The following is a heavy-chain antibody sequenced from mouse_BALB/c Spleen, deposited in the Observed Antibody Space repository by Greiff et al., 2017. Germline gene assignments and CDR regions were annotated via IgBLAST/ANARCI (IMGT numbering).Heavy chain of an antibody. J-gene: IGHJ3*01. D-gene: IGHD2-1*01. CDR3: ARGGGRSTLFAY. Sequence: VQLQQSGPGLVKPSQSLSLTCSVTGYSITSGYYWNWIRQFPGNKLEWMGYISYDGSNNYNPSLKNRISITRDTSKNQFFLKLNSVTTEDTATYYCARGGGRSTLFAYWGQGTLVTVSA. V-gene: IGHV3-6*02. CDR2: ISYDGSN. CDR1: GYSITSGYY.